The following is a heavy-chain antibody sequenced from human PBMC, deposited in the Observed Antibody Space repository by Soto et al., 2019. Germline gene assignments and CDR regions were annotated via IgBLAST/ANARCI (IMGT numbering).Heavy chain of an antibody. J-gene: IGHJ4*02. CDR2: ISYDASNK. CDR3: ARGLRYCNGGSCYSFDH. V-gene: IGHV3-30-3*01. CDR1: GFTFSRYT. Sequence: QVHLVESGGGVVQPGRSLRLSCAASGFTFSRYTMHWVRQTPGKGLEWVTLISYDASNKYFADSVKGRFSISRDNSKNILYLQMNSLRAEDTAVYYCARGLRYCNGGSCYSFDHWGQGTLVTVSS. D-gene: IGHD2-15*01.